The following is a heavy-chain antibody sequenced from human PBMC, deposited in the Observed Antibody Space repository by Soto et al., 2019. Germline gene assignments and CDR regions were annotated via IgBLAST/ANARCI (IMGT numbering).Heavy chain of an antibody. CDR2: IWYDGSNK. V-gene: IGHV3-33*01. Sequence: PGGSLRLSCAASGFTFSSYGMHWVRQAPGKGLEWVAVIWYDGSNKYYADSVKGRFTISRDNSKNTLYLQMNSLRAEDTAVYYCAREAYQLLQDPYYFDYWGQGTLVTVSS. CDR3: AREAYQLLQDPYYFDY. CDR1: GFTFSSYG. J-gene: IGHJ4*02. D-gene: IGHD2-2*01.